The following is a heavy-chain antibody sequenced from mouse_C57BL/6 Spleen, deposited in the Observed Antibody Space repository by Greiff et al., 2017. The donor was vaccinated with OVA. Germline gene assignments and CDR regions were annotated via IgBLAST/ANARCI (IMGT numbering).Heavy chain of an antibody. V-gene: IGHV1-82*01. J-gene: IGHJ3*01. CDR1: GYAFSSSW. CDR2: IYPGDGDT. CDR3: ARSEYYGPFAY. Sequence: QVQLQQSGPELVKPGASVKFSCKASGYAFSSSWMNWVKQRPGKGLEWIGRIYPGDGDTNYNGKFKGKATLTADKSSSTAYMQLSSLTSEDSAVYFCARSEYYGPFAYWGQGTLVTVSA. D-gene: IGHD1-1*01.